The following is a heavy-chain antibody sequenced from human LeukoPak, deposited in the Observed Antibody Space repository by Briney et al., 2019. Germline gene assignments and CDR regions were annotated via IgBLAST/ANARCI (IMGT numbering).Heavy chain of an antibody. V-gene: IGHV1-2*02. J-gene: IGHJ4*02. CDR1: GYTFTGYY. CDR2: INPNSGGT. Sequence: ASVKVSCKTSGYTFTGYYMHWVRQAPGQGLEWMGWINPNSGGTNYAQKFQGRVTMTRDTSISTAYMELRSLRSDDTAVYYCASGSGSGWPFDYWGQGTLVTVSS. D-gene: IGHD6-19*01. CDR3: ASGSGSGWPFDY.